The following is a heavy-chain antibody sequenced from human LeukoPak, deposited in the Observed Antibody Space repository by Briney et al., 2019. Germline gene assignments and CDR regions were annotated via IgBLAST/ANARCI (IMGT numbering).Heavy chain of an antibody. Sequence: PGGSLRLSCAASGFTFSGYSMNWVRQAPGKGLEWVSGISGSNGYTHYADSVKGRFTISRDDSKNTLYMQMNSLRAEDTAVYYCAKAVDYGDHYFDDWGQGTLVTVSS. CDR3: AKAVDYGDHYFDD. V-gene: IGHV3-23*01. CDR1: GFTFSGYS. CDR2: ISGSNGYT. D-gene: IGHD4-17*01. J-gene: IGHJ4*02.